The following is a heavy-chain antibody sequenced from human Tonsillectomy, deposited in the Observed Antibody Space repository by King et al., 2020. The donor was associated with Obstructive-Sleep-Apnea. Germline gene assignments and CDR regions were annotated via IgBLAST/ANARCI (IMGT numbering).Heavy chain of an antibody. Sequence: VQLVESGGGMVKPGGSLRLSCAASGFTFTDYDYYMSWIRQAPGKGLEWVAYISSTGTYIKYADSLKGRFTISRDNAANSVYLQMNSLRADDTALYFCARESGDWLVDSWGQGTLVIVSS. V-gene: IGHV3-11*06. CDR2: ISSTGTYI. CDR1: GFTFTDYDYY. J-gene: IGHJ4*02. CDR3: ARESGDWLVDS. D-gene: IGHD6-19*01.